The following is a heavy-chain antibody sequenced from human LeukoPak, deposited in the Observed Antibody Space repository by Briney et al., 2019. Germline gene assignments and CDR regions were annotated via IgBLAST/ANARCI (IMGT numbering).Heavy chain of an antibody. CDR3: AREGWDYYDSSGYYG. CDR1: VYTFTGYY. V-gene: IGHV1-2*02. CDR2: INPNRGGT. D-gene: IGHD3-22*01. J-gene: IGHJ4*02. Sequence: ASVKVSCKASVYTFTGYYMHWVRQAPGQGLEWMGWINPNRGGTNYAQKFQGRVTMTRDTSISTAYMELRRLRCEDTAVYYGAREGWDYYDSSGYYGWGQGTLVTASS.